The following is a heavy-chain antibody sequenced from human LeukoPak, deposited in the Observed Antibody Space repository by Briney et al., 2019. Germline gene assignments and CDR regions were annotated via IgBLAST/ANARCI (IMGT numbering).Heavy chain of an antibody. CDR3: ARGGGLFEN. J-gene: IGHJ4*02. CDR2: INHSGGT. CDR1: GGSFSGYY. Sequence: PSETLSLTCAVYGGSFSGYYWSWIRQPPGKGLEWIGEINHSGGTNYNPSLKSRVTISVDTSKNQFSLKLSSVTAADTAVYYCARGGGLFENWGQGTLVTVSS. V-gene: IGHV4-34*01. D-gene: IGHD3-10*01.